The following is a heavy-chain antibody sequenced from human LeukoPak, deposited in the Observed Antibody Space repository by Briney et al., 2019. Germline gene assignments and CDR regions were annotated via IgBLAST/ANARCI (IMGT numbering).Heavy chain of an antibody. CDR3: ARRWRGPVDY. J-gene: IGHJ4*02. CDR1: GYTFTSSD. Sequence: ASVKVSCKASGYTFTSSDINWVRQATGLGLEWLGWMNPDSGNTGYAQKFQGRVTMTRNTSITTAYMELGSLRSEDTAVYYCARRWRGPVDYWGQGTLVTVSS. D-gene: IGHD4-23*01. V-gene: IGHV1-8*01. CDR2: MNPDSGNT.